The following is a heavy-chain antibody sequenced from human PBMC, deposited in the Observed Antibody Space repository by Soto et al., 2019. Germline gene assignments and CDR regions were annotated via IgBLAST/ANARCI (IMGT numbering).Heavy chain of an antibody. J-gene: IGHJ4*02. D-gene: IGHD3-22*01. CDR3: AKDYYDSSGPFDY. V-gene: IGHV3-30*18. Sequence: VGSLKLSSAASGFTFISYGLHWVRQAPGKGLEWVAVISYDGSNKYYADSVKGRFTISRDNSKNTLYLQMNSLRAEDTAVYYCAKDYYDSSGPFDYWGQGT. CDR2: ISYDGSNK. CDR1: GFTFISYG.